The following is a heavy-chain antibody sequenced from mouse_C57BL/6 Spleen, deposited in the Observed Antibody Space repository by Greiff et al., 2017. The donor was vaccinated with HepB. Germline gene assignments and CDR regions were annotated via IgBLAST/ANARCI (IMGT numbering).Heavy chain of an antibody. J-gene: IGHJ4*01. Sequence: VQLQQSGAELARPGASVKLSCKASGYTFTSYGISWVKQRTGQGLEWIGEIYPRSGNTYYNEKFEGKATLTADKSSSTAYMELRSLTSEDSAVYFCARSGYGNLGAMDYWGQGTSVTVSS. CDR1: GYTFTSYG. CDR3: ARSGYGNLGAMDY. V-gene: IGHV1-81*01. D-gene: IGHD2-1*01. CDR2: IYPRSGNT.